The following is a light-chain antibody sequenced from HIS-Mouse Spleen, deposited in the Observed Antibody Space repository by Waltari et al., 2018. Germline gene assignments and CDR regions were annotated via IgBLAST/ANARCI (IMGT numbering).Light chain of an antibody. J-gene: IGKJ5*01. CDR3: QQYGSSLSIT. Sequence: EIVLTQSPGTLSLSPGERATLSCRASQSVSSSYLAWYQQKPGQAPRLLIYGASSRATGIQDRFSGSGSGTDFTLTISRLEPEDFAVYYCQQYGSSLSITFGQGTRLEIK. V-gene: IGKV3-20*01. CDR1: QSVSSSY. CDR2: GAS.